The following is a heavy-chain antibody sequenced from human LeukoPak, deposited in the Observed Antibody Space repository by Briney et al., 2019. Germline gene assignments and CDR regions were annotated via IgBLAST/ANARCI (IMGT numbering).Heavy chain of an antibody. CDR1: GGSISSYY. J-gene: IGHJ6*02. D-gene: IGHD3-10*01. CDR2: IYTSGST. Sequence: SETLSLTCTVSGGSISSYYWSWIRQPAEKGLEWIGRIYTSGSTNYNPSLKSRVTMSVDTSKNQFSLKLSSVTAADTAVYYCARVGLGYYYGSGSYHYYYGMDVWGQGTTVTVSS. V-gene: IGHV4-4*07. CDR3: ARVGLGYYYGSGSYHYYYGMDV.